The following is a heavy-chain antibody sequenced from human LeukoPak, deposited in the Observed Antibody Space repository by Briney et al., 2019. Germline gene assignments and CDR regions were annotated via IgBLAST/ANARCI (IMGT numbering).Heavy chain of an antibody. J-gene: IGHJ4*02. D-gene: IGHD3-3*02. CDR2: ISYDGTKK. CDR3: ARVNTIFGVDIVSLGAEFEF. CDR1: GFTFSTYA. Sequence: GGSLRLSCGASGFTFSTYAMHWVRQAPGKGLECVTVISYDGTKKEYADSVKGRFTISRDNSNDTLYLQMNSLRPEDTALYYCARVNTIFGVDIVSLGAEFEFWGQGTLVTVSS. V-gene: IGHV3-30*03.